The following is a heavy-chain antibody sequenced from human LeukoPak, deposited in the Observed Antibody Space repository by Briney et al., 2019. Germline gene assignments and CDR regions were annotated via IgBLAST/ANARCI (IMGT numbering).Heavy chain of an antibody. CDR1: GFTFSSYA. CDR3: AGIVPRTVAWFDP. J-gene: IGHJ5*02. D-gene: IGHD4-11*01. Sequence: PGGSLRLSCTASGFTFSSYAMNWVRQAPGKGLDWVSAISGGGGHTYYTDSVKGRFTISRDNSKNTLYLQMNSLRPEDTAVYYCAGIVPRTVAWFDPWGQGALVTVSS. CDR2: ISGGGGHT. V-gene: IGHV3-23*01.